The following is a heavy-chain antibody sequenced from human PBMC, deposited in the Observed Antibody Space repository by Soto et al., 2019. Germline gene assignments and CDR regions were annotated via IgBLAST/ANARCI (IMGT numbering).Heavy chain of an antibody. V-gene: IGHV3-21*01. CDR2: ISGSGKDT. J-gene: IGHJ6*01. CDR3: ARVQLVAGSAFYCAMDV. D-gene: IGHD1-1*01. CDR1: GFGLTSSR. Sequence: GFLRLSCVASGFGLTSSRIEWVRQAPGKGLEWVASISGSGKDTFYLHSVKGRFAISRDSAGTSLFLRMDSVKVEDTAVYHCARVQLVAGSAFYCAMDVWGPGTAVTVSS.